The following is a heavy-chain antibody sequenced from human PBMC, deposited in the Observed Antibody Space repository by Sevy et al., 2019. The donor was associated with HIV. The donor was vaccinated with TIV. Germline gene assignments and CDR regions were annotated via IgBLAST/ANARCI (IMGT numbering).Heavy chain of an antibody. CDR1: GYSFTNYY. Sequence: ASVKVSCKASGYSFTNYYIHWVRQAPGQGLEWMGWINPDSGGTKYAQRFQGRVTMTRDTSIRTSYMEFDREMSRLTSDDSGVYYCTRDGGDCNGGSCSSDSWGQRSLVTVSS. CDR3: TRDGGDCNGGSCSSDS. CDR2: INPDSGGT. J-gene: IGHJ4*02. D-gene: IGHD2-15*01. V-gene: IGHV1-2*02.